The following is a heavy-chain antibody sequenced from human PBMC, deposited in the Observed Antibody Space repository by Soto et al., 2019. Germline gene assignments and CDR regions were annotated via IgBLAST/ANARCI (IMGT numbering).Heavy chain of an antibody. CDR2: ISSSSSTI. D-gene: IGHD6-6*01. J-gene: IGHJ4*02. CDR3: ARVVTAARPDFNGY. CDR1: GFTFSSYS. Sequence: PGGSLRLSCAASGFTFSSYSMNWVRQAPGKGLEWVSYISSSSSTIYYADSVKGRFTISRDDAKNSLYLQMNSLRDEDTAVYYCARVVTAARPDFNGYWGQGTLVTVSS. V-gene: IGHV3-48*02.